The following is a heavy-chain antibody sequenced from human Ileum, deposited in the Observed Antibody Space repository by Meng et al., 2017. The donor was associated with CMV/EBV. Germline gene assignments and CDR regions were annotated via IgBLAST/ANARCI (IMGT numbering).Heavy chain of an antibody. J-gene: IGHJ5*01. Sequence: GGSLRLSCAASGFTFSDYWMHWVRQAPGKGLEWVSGLNWNGGSTGYADSLKGRFTISRDNAKNSLYLQMNNLRVEDTAIYYCARSAAAPGDSWGQGTLVTVSS. D-gene: IGHD2-15*01. CDR1: GFTFSDYW. CDR2: LNWNGGST. CDR3: ARSAAAPGDS. V-gene: IGHV3-20*04.